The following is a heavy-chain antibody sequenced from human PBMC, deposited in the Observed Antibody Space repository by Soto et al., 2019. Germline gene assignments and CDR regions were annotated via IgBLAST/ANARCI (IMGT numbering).Heavy chain of an antibody. J-gene: IGHJ4*02. CDR2: INHSGST. Sequence: SETLSLSCAVYGGSFSGYYWSWIRQPPGKGLEWIGEINHSGSTNYNPSLKSRVTISVDTSKNQFSLKLSSVTAADTAVYYCARGGDYYGSGSPFGYWGQGTLVTVSS. D-gene: IGHD3-10*01. CDR3: ARGGDYYGSGSPFGY. V-gene: IGHV4-34*01. CDR1: GGSFSGYY.